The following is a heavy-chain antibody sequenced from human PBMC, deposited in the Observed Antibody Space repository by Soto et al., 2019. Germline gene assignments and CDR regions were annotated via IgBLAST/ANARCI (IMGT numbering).Heavy chain of an antibody. CDR1: GGSISSYY. Sequence: PSETLSLTCTVSGGSISSYYWSWIRQPPGKGLEWIGYIYYSGSTNYNPSLKSRVTISVDTSKNQFSLKLSSVTAADTAVYYCARLLVPAAKGRKASWFDPWGQGTLVTVSS. CDR3: ARLLVPAAKGRKASWFDP. CDR2: IYYSGST. J-gene: IGHJ5*02. V-gene: IGHV4-59*01. D-gene: IGHD2-2*01.